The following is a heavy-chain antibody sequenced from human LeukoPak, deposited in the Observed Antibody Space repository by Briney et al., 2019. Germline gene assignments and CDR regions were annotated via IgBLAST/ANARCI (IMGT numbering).Heavy chain of an antibody. V-gene: IGHV3-21*01. CDR3: ATSPHCSSTSCYRGSFDY. D-gene: IGHD2-2*02. Sequence: GGSLRLSCAASGFTFSSYNMNWVRQAPGKGLEWVSSISSSSSYIYYADSVKGRFTISRDSAKNSLYLQMNSLRAEDTAVYYCATSPHCSSTSCYRGSFDYWGQGTLVTVSS. CDR1: GFTFSSYN. CDR2: ISSSSSYI. J-gene: IGHJ4*02.